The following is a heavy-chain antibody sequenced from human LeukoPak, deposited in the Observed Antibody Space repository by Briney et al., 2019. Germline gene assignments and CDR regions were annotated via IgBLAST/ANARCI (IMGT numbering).Heavy chain of an antibody. CDR3: ARAVYDYIWGSYRFDY. V-gene: IGHV4-31*03. CDR1: GVSISSGGYY. J-gene: IGHJ4*02. D-gene: IGHD3-16*02. CDR2: IYYSGST. Sequence: SQTLSLTCTVSGVSISSGGYYWSWIRQHPGKGLEWIGFIYYSGSTYYNPSLKSRVTFSVDASKSQFSLKLSSVNAADTALYYCARAVYDYIWGSYRFDYWGQGTLVTVSS.